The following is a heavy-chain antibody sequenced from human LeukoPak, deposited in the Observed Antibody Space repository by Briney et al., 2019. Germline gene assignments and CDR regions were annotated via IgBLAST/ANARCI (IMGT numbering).Heavy chain of an antibody. V-gene: IGHV4-61*08. D-gene: IGHD1-1*01. Sequence: SETLSLTCAVSGGSISSGGYYWSWIRQPPGKGLEWIGHIYGSGSNNYNPSLKSRVPLSVDTSKNQFSLKLSSVTAADTAVYYCAREGTSGTHLNWFDPWGQGTLVTVSS. J-gene: IGHJ5*01. CDR1: GGSISSGGYY. CDR2: IYGSGSN. CDR3: AREGTSGTHLNWFDP.